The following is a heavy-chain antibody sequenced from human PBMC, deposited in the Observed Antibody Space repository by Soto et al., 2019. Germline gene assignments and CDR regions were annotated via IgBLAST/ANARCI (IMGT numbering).Heavy chain of an antibody. V-gene: IGHV5-10-1*01. J-gene: IGHJ6*02. CDR1: GYSFTSYW. CDR2: IDPSDSYT. D-gene: IGHD4-17*01. Sequence: GESLKISCKGSGYSFTSYWISWVRQMPGKGLEWMGRIDPSDSYTNYSPSFQGHVTISADKSISTAYLQWSSLKASDTAMYYCARLKGYGGNSVYYYYGMDVWGQGTTVTVPS. CDR3: ARLKGYGGNSVYYYYGMDV.